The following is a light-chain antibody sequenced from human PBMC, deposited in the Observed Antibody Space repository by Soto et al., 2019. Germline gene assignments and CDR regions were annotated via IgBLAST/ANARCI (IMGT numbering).Light chain of an antibody. CDR2: GAS. J-gene: IGKJ1*01. Sequence: EIVLTQSPGTLSLSPSERGSLXGKTSESLSSSYLAWYQQKPGQAPRLLIYGASSRATGIPDRFSGSGSGTDFTLTISRLEPEDFAVYYCQQRSNWPPTWTFGQGTKVDI. CDR1: ESLSSSY. V-gene: IGKV3D-20*02. CDR3: QQRSNWPPTWT.